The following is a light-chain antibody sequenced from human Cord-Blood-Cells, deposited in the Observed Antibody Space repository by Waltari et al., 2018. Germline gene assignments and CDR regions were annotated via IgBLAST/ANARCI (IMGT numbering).Light chain of an antibody. Sequence: QSALTQPASVSGSPGQSLTISCTGTSSDVGGYNHVPWYQQHPGKAPKLMIYEVSNRPSGVSNRFSGSKSGNTASLTISGLQAEDEADYYCSSYTSSSTLVFGGGTKLTVL. V-gene: IGLV2-14*01. CDR2: EVS. CDR3: SSYTSSSTLV. CDR1: SSDVGGYNH. J-gene: IGLJ2*01.